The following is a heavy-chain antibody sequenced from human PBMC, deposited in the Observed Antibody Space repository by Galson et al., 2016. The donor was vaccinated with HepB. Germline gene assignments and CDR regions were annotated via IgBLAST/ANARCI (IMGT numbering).Heavy chain of an antibody. CDR3: ATSEFGKPFEFGAFDI. Sequence: CAISGDSVSNNSGAWNWIRQSPSRGLEWLGRTYYRSKWYYDYAESVKSRISFNPETSKNQFSLQLKSVTPEDTAVYYCATSEFGKPFEFGAFDIWGQGTTVTVAS. CDR2: TYYRSKWYY. CDR1: GDSVSNNSGA. D-gene: IGHD3-10*01. V-gene: IGHV6-1*01. J-gene: IGHJ3*02.